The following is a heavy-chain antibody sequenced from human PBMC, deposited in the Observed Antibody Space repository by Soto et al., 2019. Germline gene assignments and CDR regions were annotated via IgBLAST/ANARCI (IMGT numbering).Heavy chain of an antibody. V-gene: IGHV4-59*01. CDR1: GGSISSYY. J-gene: IGHJ3*02. D-gene: IGHD4-17*01. Sequence: SETLSLTCTVSGGSISSYYWSWIRQPPGKGLEWIGYIYYSGSTNYNPSLKSRVTISVDTSKNQFSLKLSSVTAADTAVYYCARVAVYGDYPERAFDIWGQGTMVTVSS. CDR2: IYYSGST. CDR3: ARVAVYGDYPERAFDI.